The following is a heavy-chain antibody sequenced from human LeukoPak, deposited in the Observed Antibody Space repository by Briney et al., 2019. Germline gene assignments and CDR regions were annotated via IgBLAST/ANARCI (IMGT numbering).Heavy chain of an antibody. CDR2: ISSSGSTI. Sequence: GGSLRLSCAASGFTFSDYYMSWIRQAPGKGLEWVSYISSSGSTIYYADSVKGRFTISRDNAKNSLYLQMNSLRAEDTAVYYCARDAQGYCSSTSCYTHYFDYWGQGTLVTVSS. V-gene: IGHV3-11*04. D-gene: IGHD2-2*02. J-gene: IGHJ4*02. CDR3: ARDAQGYCSSTSCYTHYFDY. CDR1: GFTFSDYY.